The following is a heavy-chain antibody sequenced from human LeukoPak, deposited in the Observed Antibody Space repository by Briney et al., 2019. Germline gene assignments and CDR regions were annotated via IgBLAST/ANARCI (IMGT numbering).Heavy chain of an antibody. Sequence: GGSLRLSCAASGFTFSSYWMHWVRQAPGKGLEWVAFIRYDGSNKYYADSVKGRFTISRDNSKNTLYLQMNSLRAEDTAVYYCAKDLVATIRVDYWGQGTLVTVSS. D-gene: IGHD5-12*01. CDR2: IRYDGSNK. J-gene: IGHJ4*02. CDR3: AKDLVATIRVDY. CDR1: GFTFSSYW. V-gene: IGHV3-30*02.